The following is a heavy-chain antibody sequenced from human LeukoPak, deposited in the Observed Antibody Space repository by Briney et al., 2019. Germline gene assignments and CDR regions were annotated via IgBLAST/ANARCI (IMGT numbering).Heavy chain of an antibody. D-gene: IGHD3-10*01. CDR1: DGSISSYY. V-gene: IGHV4-59*13. CDR2: IYYSGST. CDR3: ARAELFWFEELAYPYYFDY. J-gene: IGHJ4*02. Sequence: PSETLSLTCTVSDGSISSYYWSWIRQPPGKGLEWIGYIYYSGSTNYNPSLKSRVTISVDTSKNQFSLRLNSVTTADTALYYCARAELFWFEELAYPYYFDYWGQGTLVTVSS.